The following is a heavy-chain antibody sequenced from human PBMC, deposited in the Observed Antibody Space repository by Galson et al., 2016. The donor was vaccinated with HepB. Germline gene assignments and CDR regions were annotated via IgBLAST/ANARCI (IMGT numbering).Heavy chain of an antibody. CDR3: ARERGIPVAGTLGNWFDP. D-gene: IGHD6-19*01. Sequence: SLRLSCAASGFTFSTYGMHWVRQAPGKGLEWVAVIWHDGSNKYYADSVKGRFTISRDSSTLYLQMNSLRAEDTAVYYCARERGIPVAGTLGNWFDPWGQGTLVTVSS. J-gene: IGHJ5*02. V-gene: IGHV3-33*01. CDR2: IWHDGSNK. CDR1: GFTFSTYG.